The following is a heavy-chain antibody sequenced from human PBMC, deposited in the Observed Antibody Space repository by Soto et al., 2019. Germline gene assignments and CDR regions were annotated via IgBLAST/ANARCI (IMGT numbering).Heavy chain of an antibody. V-gene: IGHV3-21*01. Sequence: EVQLVESGGGLVKPGGSLRLSCAASGFTFSSYSMNWVRQAPGKGLEWVSSISSSSSYIYYADSVKGRFTISRDNAKNSLYLQMNSLRAEDTAVYYCVRGYGDYVGFDYWGQGTLVTVSS. CDR1: GFTFSSYS. D-gene: IGHD4-17*01. CDR2: ISSSSSYI. J-gene: IGHJ4*02. CDR3: VRGYGDYVGFDY.